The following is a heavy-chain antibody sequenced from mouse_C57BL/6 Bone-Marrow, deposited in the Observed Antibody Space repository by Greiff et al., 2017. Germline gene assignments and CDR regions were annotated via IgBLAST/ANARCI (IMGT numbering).Heavy chain of an antibody. J-gene: IGHJ2*01. Sequence: EVHLVESGGGLVKPGGSLKLSCAASGFTFSSYAMSWVRQTPEKRLEWVATISAGGSYTYYPDNVKGRFTISRDNAKNNLYLQMSHLTSEDTAMYYCARVRFDYWGQGTTLTVSS. CDR2: ISAGGSYT. CDR3: ARVRFDY. CDR1: GFTFSSYA. V-gene: IGHV5-4*01.